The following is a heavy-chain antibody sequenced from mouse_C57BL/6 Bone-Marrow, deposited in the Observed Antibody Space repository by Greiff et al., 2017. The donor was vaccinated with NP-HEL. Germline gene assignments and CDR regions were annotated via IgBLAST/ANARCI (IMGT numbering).Heavy chain of an antibody. J-gene: IGHJ4*01. D-gene: IGHD1-1*01. V-gene: IGHV5-4*01. Sequence: EVQRVESGGGLVKPGGSLKLSCAASGFTFSSYAMSWVRQTPEKRLEWVATISDGGSYTYYPDNVKGRFTISRDNAKNNLYLQMSHLKSEDTAMYCCARDRRLLRFLYAMDYWGQGTSVTVSS. CDR3: ARDRRLLRFLYAMDY. CDR2: ISDGGSYT. CDR1: GFTFSSYA.